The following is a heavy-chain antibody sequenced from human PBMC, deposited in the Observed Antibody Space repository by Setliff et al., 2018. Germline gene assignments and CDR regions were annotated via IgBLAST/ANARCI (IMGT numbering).Heavy chain of an antibody. CDR1: GGTFSSYA. D-gene: IGHD1-7*01. CDR3: ARGITGTTNYYYGMDV. Sequence: SVKVSCKASGGTFSSYAISWVRQAPGQGLEWMGGIIPIFGTANYAQKFQGRVTITTDESTSTVYMELSSLRSEDTAVYYCARGITGTTNYYYGMDVWGQGTTVTVSS. V-gene: IGHV1-69*05. CDR2: IIPIFGTA. J-gene: IGHJ6*02.